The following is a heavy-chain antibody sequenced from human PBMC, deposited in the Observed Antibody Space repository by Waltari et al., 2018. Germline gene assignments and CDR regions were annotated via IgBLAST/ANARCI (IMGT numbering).Heavy chain of an antibody. CDR2: ISGTSGST. D-gene: IGHD6-13*01. CDR1: GYSISSGYY. Sequence: QVQLQESGPGLVKPSETLSLTCAVSGYSISSGYYWGWVRLPPGKGLDYIGYISGTSGSTFYNPSLKSRVTISKDTSKNQFSLKRSSVTAADTAVYYCARRSAAGIFFDYWGQGVLVTVSS. V-gene: IGHV4-38-2*01. CDR3: ARRSAAGIFFDY. J-gene: IGHJ4*02.